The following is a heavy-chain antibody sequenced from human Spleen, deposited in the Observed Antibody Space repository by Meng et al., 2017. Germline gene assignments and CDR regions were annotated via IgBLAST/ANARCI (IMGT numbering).Heavy chain of an antibody. V-gene: IGHV4-59*01. CDR3: ARGVWYYYDSSADAFDI. CDR1: GGSISSYY. CDR2: IYYSGST. D-gene: IGHD3-22*01. J-gene: IGHJ3*02. Sequence: SETLSLTCTVSGGSISSYYWSWIRQPPGKGLGWIGYIYYSGSTNYNPSLKSRVTISVDTSKNQFSLKLSSVTAADTAVYYCARGVWYYYDSSADAFDIWGQGTMVTVSS.